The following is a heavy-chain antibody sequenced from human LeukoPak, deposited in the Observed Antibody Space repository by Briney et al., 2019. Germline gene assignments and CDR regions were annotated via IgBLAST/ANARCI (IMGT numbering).Heavy chain of an antibody. CDR2: IYYSGST. D-gene: IGHD6-19*01. J-gene: IGHJ5*02. CDR3: ARIGIAVAGIFESRTNWFDP. Sequence: SETLSLTCTVSGGSISSSSYYWGWIRQPPGEGLEWIGSIYYSGSTYYNPSLKSRVTISVDASKNQFSLKLSSVTAADTAVYYCARIGIAVAGIFESRTNWFDPWGQGTLVTVSS. CDR1: GGSISSSSYY. V-gene: IGHV4-39*01.